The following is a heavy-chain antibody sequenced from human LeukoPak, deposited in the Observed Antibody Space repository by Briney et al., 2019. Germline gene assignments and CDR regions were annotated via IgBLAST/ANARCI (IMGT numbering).Heavy chain of an antibody. CDR2: ISGSGGST. D-gene: IGHD5-12*01. CDR1: GFMFSRYS. V-gene: IGHV3-21*01. Sequence: GGSLRLSCAASGFMFSRYSMNWVRQAPGKGLEWVSAISGSGGSTYYADSVKGRFTISRDNAKNSLYLQMNSLRADDTAVYYCARDGGNSGYNWAIDYWGQGTLVTVSS. CDR3: ARDGGNSGYNWAIDY. J-gene: IGHJ4*02.